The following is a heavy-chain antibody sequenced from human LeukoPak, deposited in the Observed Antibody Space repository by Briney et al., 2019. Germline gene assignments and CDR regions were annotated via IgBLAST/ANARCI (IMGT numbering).Heavy chain of an antibody. D-gene: IGHD5-18*01. CDR1: GFTFSSYG. J-gene: IGHJ4*02. Sequence: GGSLRLSCAASGFTFSSYGMHWVRQAPGKGLGWVAVISYDGSNKYYADSVKGRFTISRDNSKNTLYLQMNSLRAEDTAVYYCAREGAMVIFDYWGQGTLVTVSS. CDR3: AREGAMVIFDY. V-gene: IGHV3-30*19. CDR2: ISYDGSNK.